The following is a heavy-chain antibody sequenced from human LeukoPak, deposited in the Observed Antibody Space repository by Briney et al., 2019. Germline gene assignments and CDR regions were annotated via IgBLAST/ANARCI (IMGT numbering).Heavy chain of an antibody. CDR1: GGSVSGYY. J-gene: IGHJ4*02. V-gene: IGHV4-34*01. CDR3: ARGRRIAARYSFDY. CDR2: INRSGST. D-gene: IGHD6-6*01. Sequence: SETLSLTCAVYGGSVSGYYWSWIRQPPGKGLEWIWEINRSGSTNYNPSVKSRVTISIDTSKNQFSLKLSSLSAADTAVYYCARGRRIAARYSFDYWGQGTLVTVSS.